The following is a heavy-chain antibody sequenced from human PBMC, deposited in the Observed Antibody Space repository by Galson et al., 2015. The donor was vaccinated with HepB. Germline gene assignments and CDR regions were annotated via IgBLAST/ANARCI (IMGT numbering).Heavy chain of an antibody. CDR3: AGDPHDFWSGYHDY. V-gene: IGHV3-30*04. CDR2: ISSDGSNE. CDR1: GFTFSSYA. Sequence: LRLSCAASGFTFSSYAMHWVRQAPGKGLEWVAVISSDGSNEYYADSVKGRFTISRDTSKNTLYLQMNSLRAEDTAVYYCAGDPHDFWSGYHDYWGQGTLVTVSS. J-gene: IGHJ4*02. D-gene: IGHD3-3*01.